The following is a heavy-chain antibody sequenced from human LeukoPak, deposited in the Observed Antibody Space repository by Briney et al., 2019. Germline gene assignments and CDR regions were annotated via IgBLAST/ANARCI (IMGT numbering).Heavy chain of an antibody. CDR2: ISSSSSYI. D-gene: IGHD2-2*01. V-gene: IGHV3-21*01. Sequence: PGGSLRLSCAASGFTFSSYSMIWVRQAPGKGLEWVSSISSSSSYIYYADSMKGRFTISRDNAKSSLYLQMNSLRAEDTAVYYCARDSAARNYMDVWGKGTTVTVSS. CDR3: ARDSAARNYMDV. J-gene: IGHJ6*03. CDR1: GFTFSSYS.